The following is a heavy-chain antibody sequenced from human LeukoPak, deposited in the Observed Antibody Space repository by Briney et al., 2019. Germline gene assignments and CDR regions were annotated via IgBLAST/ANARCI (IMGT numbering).Heavy chain of an antibody. CDR2: IYSDGTT. Sequence: GGSLRLSCEVSEFTFSGNYMTWIRQSPGKGLEWVSTIYSDGTTFYADSVKGRFTISRDSSKNTVYLQMNNLRVEDTAVYYCARAASSFHAFDIWGQGTLVTVSS. CDR3: ARAASSFHAFDI. J-gene: IGHJ3*02. V-gene: IGHV3-53*01. D-gene: IGHD2-2*01. CDR1: EFTFSGNY.